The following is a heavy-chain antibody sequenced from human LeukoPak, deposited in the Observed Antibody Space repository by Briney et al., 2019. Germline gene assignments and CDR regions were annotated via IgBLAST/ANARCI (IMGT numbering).Heavy chain of an antibody. V-gene: IGHV7-4-1*02. CDR1: GYTFTSYA. CDR2: INTNTGNP. J-gene: IGHJ4*02. CDR3: ARYRLGSYCSGGSCYSDPYFDY. D-gene: IGHD2-15*01. Sequence: ASVKVSCKASGYTFTSYAMNWVRQAPGQGLEWMGWINTNTGNPTYAQGFTGRFVFSLDTSVSTAYLQISSLKAEDTAVYYCARYRLGSYCSGGSCYSDPYFDYWGQGTLVTVSS.